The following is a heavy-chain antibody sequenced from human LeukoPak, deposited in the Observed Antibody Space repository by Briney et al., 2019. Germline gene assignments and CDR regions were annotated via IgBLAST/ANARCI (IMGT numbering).Heavy chain of an antibody. CDR1: GYTFTGYY. Sequence: ASVKVSCKASGYTFTGYYMHWVRQAAGQGREWMGWINPNSGGTKYTQKFQGRVTMTRDTSISTAYMELSRLRSDDTAVYYCASKQDYGDHWTSDYWGQGTLVTVSS. CDR2: INPNSGGT. D-gene: IGHD4-17*01. V-gene: IGHV1-2*02. CDR3: ASKQDYGDHWTSDY. J-gene: IGHJ4*02.